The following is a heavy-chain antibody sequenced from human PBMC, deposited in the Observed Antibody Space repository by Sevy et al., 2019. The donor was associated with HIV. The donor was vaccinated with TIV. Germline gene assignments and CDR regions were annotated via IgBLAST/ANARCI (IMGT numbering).Heavy chain of an antibody. CDR2: IWYDGSNK. V-gene: IGHV3-33*01. J-gene: IGHJ6*03. D-gene: IGHD2-2*01. CDR1: GYTFSSYG. CDR3: ARDRGEVVPAAINHYYYYMDV. Sequence: GESLKISCAASGYTFSSYGMHWVRQAPGKGLEWVAVIWYDGSNKYYADSVKGRFTISRDNSKNTRYLQMNSLRAEDTAVYYCARDRGEVVPAAINHYYYYMDVWGKGTTVTVSS.